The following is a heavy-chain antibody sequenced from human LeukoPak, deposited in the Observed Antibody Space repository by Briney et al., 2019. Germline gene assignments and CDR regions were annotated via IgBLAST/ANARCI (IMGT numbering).Heavy chain of an antibody. CDR2: ISAYNGNI. CDR1: GYTFTSYG. V-gene: IGHV1-18*01. J-gene: IGHJ5*02. Sequence: ASVKASCKASGYTFTSYGISWVRQAPGQGLEWMGWISAYNGNINYAQKLQGRVTMTTDTSTSTAYMELRSLRSDDTAVYYCARVPYPGYCSSTSCYGWFDPWGQGTLVTVSS. D-gene: IGHD2-2*01. CDR3: ARVPYPGYCSSTSCYGWFDP.